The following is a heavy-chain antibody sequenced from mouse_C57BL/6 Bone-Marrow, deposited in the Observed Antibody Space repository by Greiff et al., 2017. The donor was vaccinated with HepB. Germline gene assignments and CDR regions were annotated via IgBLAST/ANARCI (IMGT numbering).Heavy chain of an antibody. V-gene: IGHV1-81*01. D-gene: IGHD1-3*01. CDR3: AREEGGSQSWCAY. J-gene: IGHJ3*01. Sequence: QVQLQQSGAELARPGASVKLSCKASGYTFTSYGISWVKQRTGQGLEWIGEIYPRSGNTYYNEKFKGKATLTADKSSSTAYMELRSLTSEDSAVDFCAREEGGSQSWCAYWGQGTLVTVSA. CDR1: GYTFTSYG. CDR2: IYPRSGNT.